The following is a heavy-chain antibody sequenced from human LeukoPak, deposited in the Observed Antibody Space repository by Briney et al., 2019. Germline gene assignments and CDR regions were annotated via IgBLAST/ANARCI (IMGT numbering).Heavy chain of an antibody. D-gene: IGHD3-3*01. J-gene: IGHJ6*02. V-gene: IGHV1-8*01. CDR2: MNPNSGNT. Sequence: ASVKVSCKASGYTFTSYDINWVRQATGQGLEWMGRMNPNSGNTGYAQKLQGRVTMTRNTSISTAYMELSSLRSEDTAVYYCARGDAAQFPIFGVVIMGYYYYGMDVWGQGTTVTVSS. CDR3: ARGDAAQFPIFGVVIMGYYYYGMDV. CDR1: GYTFTSYD.